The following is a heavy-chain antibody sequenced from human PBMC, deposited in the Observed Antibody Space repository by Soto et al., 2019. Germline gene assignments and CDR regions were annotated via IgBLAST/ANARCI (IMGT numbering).Heavy chain of an antibody. V-gene: IGHV1-18*01. CDR2: ISAYNGNT. CDR3: ARESGTTNWFDP. D-gene: IGHD1-7*01. Sequence: QVQLVQSGAEVKKPGASVKVSCKASGYTFISYGISWVRQAPGQGLEWMGWISAYNGNTNYAQKLQGRVTMTTDISTSTAYMELRSLGSDDTAMYYCARESGTTNWFDPWGQGTVVTVSS. CDR1: GYTFISYG. J-gene: IGHJ5*02.